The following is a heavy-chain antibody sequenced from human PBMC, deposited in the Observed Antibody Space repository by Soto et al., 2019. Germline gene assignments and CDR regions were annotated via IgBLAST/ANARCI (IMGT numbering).Heavy chain of an antibody. CDR2: IYYSGST. Sequence: SETLSLTCTVSGGSISSGGYYWSWIRQHPGKGLEWIGYIYYSGSTYYNPSLKSRVTISVDTSKNQFSLKLSSVTAADTAVYYCARYYYDSSGPSGRFDPWGQGTLVTVSS. V-gene: IGHV4-31*03. CDR3: ARYYYDSSGPSGRFDP. D-gene: IGHD3-22*01. J-gene: IGHJ5*02. CDR1: GGSISSGGYY.